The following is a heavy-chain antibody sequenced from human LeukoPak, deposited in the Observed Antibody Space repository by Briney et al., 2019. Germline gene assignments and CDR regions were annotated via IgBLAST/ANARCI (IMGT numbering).Heavy chain of an antibody. Sequence: GGSLRLSCVVSGITFSDYSMIWVRQAPGQGLEWLSFMTTSGNTIFYAESVKDRFTISRDNAKKSLYLQMNSLRDEDTAVYYCARVGGATAVTMYFEYWGQGTLVTVSS. CDR2: MTTSGNTI. J-gene: IGHJ4*02. V-gene: IGHV3-48*02. D-gene: IGHD1-26*01. CDR1: GITFSDYS. CDR3: ARVGGATAVTMYFEY.